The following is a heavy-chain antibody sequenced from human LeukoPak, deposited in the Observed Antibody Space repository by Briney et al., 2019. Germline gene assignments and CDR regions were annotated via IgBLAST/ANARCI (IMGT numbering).Heavy chain of an antibody. V-gene: IGHV4-38-2*01. CDR1: GYSISGGYY. CDR3: ASTFSLRFCSNKAWYFDL. J-gene: IGHJ2*01. D-gene: IGHD3-3*01. Sequence: SETLSLTCAVSGYSISGGYYWGLIRPPPGKGLEWSGSIYHSGSTYYTPSLKSRVIISVDTSKNQCSLKLSSVTAADTAVYYCASTFSLRFCSNKAWYFDLWGRGTLVTVSS. CDR2: IYHSGST.